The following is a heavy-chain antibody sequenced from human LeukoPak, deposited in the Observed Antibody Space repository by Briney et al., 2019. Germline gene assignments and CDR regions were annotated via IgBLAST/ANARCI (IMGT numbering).Heavy chain of an antibody. CDR2: FDPEDGET. Sequence: ASVKVSCKVSRYTLTELSMHWVRQAPGKGLEWMGGFDPEDGETIYAQKFQGRVTMTEDTSTDTAYMELSSLRSEDTAVYYCATDNDYGDSFDYWGQGTLVTVSS. D-gene: IGHD4-17*01. V-gene: IGHV1-24*01. CDR1: RYTLTELS. CDR3: ATDNDYGDSFDY. J-gene: IGHJ4*02.